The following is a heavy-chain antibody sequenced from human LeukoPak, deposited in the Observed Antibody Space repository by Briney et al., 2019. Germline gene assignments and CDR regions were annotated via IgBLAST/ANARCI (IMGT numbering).Heavy chain of an antibody. D-gene: IGHD6-13*01. V-gene: IGHV4-59*01. CDR2: IYYSGST. Sequence: SETLSLTCTVSGGSISSYYWSWIRQPPGKGLEWIGYIYYSGSTNYNPSLKSRVTISVDTSKNQFSLKLSSVTAADTAVYYCARGYSSFSYYYYGMDVWGQGITVTVSS. J-gene: IGHJ6*02. CDR3: ARGYSSFSYYYYGMDV. CDR1: GGSISSYY.